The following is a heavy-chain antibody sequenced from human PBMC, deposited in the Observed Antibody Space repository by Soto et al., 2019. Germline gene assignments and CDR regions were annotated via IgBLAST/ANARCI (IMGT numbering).Heavy chain of an antibody. D-gene: IGHD3-10*01. V-gene: IGHV3-23*01. J-gene: IGHJ4*02. Sequence: GGSLRLSCAASGYTFGNYAMNWVRQTPGKGLEWVSSISGSGGHIYYTGSVKGRFIISRDNSKNTLYLQMNSLRAEDTAVYYCAKGFYGSGSYYNERAFDSWGQGTLVTVSS. CDR3: AKGFYGSGSYYNERAFDS. CDR2: ISGSGGHI. CDR1: GYTFGNYA.